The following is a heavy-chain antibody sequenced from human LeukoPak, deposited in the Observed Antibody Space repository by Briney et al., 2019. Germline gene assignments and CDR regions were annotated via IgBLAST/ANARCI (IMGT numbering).Heavy chain of an antibody. D-gene: IGHD3/OR15-3a*01. J-gene: IGHJ6*03. Sequence: GGSLRLSCAASGFTSSSYAMSWVRQAPGKGLEWVAIIGYGGVSIYYADSVKGRFTISRDDSNNTLSLQMNSLRAEDTAIYYCVKSWGWTRPYYNYMQVWGKGTTVTVSS. V-gene: IGHV3-23*01. CDR1: GFTSSSYA. CDR2: IGYGGVSI. CDR3: VKSWGWTRPYYNYMQV.